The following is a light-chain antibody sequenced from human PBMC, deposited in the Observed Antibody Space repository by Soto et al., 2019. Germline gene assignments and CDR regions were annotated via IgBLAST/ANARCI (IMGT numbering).Light chain of an antibody. J-gene: IGKJ5*01. CDR2: AAS. CDR3: QQAYSFPIT. CDR1: QDIAAY. Sequence: DIQVTQSPSSVSASVVDRFTITFRASQDIAAYLAWYQHKPGRAPELLIHAASSLQSGVPSRFSGSGSGTDFTLTINSLQPEDFATYYCQQAYSFPITFGQGTRLEIK. V-gene: IGKV1D-12*01.